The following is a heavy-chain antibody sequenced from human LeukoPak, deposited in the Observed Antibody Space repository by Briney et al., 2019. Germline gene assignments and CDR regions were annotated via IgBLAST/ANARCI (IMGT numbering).Heavy chain of an antibody. Sequence: ASVKVSCKASGGTFSSYAISWVRQAPGQGLEWMGGIIPIFDTANYAQKFQGRVTITADESTSTAYMELSSLRSEDTAVYYCARGHIVVVPAATEYNWFDPWGQGTLVTVSS. J-gene: IGHJ5*02. V-gene: IGHV1-69*13. D-gene: IGHD2-2*01. CDR1: GGTFSSYA. CDR2: IIPIFDTA. CDR3: ARGHIVVVPAATEYNWFDP.